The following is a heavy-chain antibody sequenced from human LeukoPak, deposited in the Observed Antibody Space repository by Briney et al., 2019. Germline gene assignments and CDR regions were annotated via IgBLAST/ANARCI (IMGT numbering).Heavy chain of an antibody. J-gene: IGHJ4*02. Sequence: PSETLSLTCTVSGGSISSDSYYWGWIRQPPGKGLEGIGSIYYSGSTYYNPSLKSRVTISVDTSKNQFSLKLTSVTAADTSMYYCVRRADGSGSYPADYWGQGTLVTVSS. V-gene: IGHV4-39*01. CDR1: GGSISSDSYY. CDR3: VRRADGSGSYPADY. CDR2: IYYSGST. D-gene: IGHD3-10*01.